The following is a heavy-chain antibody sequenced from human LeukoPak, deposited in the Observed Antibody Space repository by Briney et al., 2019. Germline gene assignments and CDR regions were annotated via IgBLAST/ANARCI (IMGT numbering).Heavy chain of an antibody. CDR3: ARDRAYDILTGYYDDAFDI. CDR1: GGSINSSNW. Sequence: SGTLSLTCAVSGGSINSSNWWSWVRQPPGKGLEWIGEIYHSGSTNYNPSLKSRVTISVDKSKNQFSLKLSSVTAADTAVYYCARDRAYDILTGYYDDAFDIWGQGTMVTVSS. J-gene: IGHJ3*02. V-gene: IGHV4-4*02. CDR2: IYHSGST. D-gene: IGHD3-9*01.